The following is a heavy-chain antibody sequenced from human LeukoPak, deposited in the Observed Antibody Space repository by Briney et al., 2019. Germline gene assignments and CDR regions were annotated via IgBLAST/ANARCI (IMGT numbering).Heavy chain of an antibody. J-gene: IGHJ5*02. V-gene: IGHV3-23*01. CDR3: AKGNTYYYDSSGYPHWFDP. CDR2: ISGSGGST. D-gene: IGHD3-22*01. CDR1: GFTFSSYA. Sequence: PGGSLRLSCAASGFTFSSYAMSWVRQAPGKGLEWVSAISGSGGSTYCAGSVKGRFTISRDNSKNTLYLQMNGLRAEDTAVYYCAKGNTYYYDSSGYPHWFDPWGQGTLVTVSS.